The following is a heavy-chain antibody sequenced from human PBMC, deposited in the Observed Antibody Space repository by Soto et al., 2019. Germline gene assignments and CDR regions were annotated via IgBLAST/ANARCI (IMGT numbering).Heavy chain of an antibody. Sequence: SETLSLTCTVSGGSITSSSYYWGWIRQPPGKGLEWIGSIYYSGNTYYTPSLKGRVTISVDTSKNQFSLKLSSVTAADTAVYYCAREGGRYCSGGSCQVDYWGQGTLVT. CDR2: IYYSGNT. D-gene: IGHD2-15*01. CDR1: GGSITSSSYY. V-gene: IGHV4-39*02. CDR3: AREGGRYCSGGSCQVDY. J-gene: IGHJ4*02.